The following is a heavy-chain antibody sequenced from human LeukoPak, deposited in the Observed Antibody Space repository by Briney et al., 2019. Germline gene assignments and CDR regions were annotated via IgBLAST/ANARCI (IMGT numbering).Heavy chain of an antibody. CDR3: ARDLGQVGATLPAFFDY. J-gene: IGHJ4*02. CDR1: GYTFTSYA. V-gene: IGHV1-3*01. Sequence: GASVKVSCKASGYTFTSYAMHWVRQAPGQRLEWVGWINAGNGNTKYSQKFQGRVTITRDTSASTAYMELSSLRSEDTAVYYCARDLGQVGATLPAFFDYWGQGTLVTVSS. D-gene: IGHD1-26*01. CDR2: INAGNGNT.